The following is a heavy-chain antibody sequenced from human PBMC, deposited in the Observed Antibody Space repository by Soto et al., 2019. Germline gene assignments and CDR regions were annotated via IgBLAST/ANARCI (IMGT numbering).Heavy chain of an antibody. D-gene: IGHD5-12*01. J-gene: IGHJ4*02. CDR3: ARGGNRYSNVASGVGGFDY. CDR2: VYHTGAT. V-gene: IGHV4-59*01. Sequence: QMQLQESGPGLVKPSETLSLTCTVSGASITSSYWSWIRQSPGKGLEWIAYVYHTGATNYNPSLKSRVNISLDTSKSQFSLNLTSLTTADTAVYFCARGGNRYSNVASGVGGFDYWGQGSLVTVSS. CDR1: GASITSSY.